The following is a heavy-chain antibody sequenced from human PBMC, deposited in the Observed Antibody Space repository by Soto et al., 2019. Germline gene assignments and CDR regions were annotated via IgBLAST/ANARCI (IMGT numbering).Heavy chain of an antibody. V-gene: IGHV1-2*04. Sequence: QVQLVQSGAEVKKPGASVKVSCEASGYTFIAYYMYWVRQAPGQGLEWMGWINPKSGGTSYAQKFQGWVTMTRDTSISTVYMEVSRLKPDDTAVYYCARGRLDSSGWPRDCDYWGQGTLVTVSS. CDR2: INPKSGGT. CDR3: ARGRLDSSGWPRDCDY. J-gene: IGHJ4*02. CDR1: GYTFIAYY. D-gene: IGHD6-19*01.